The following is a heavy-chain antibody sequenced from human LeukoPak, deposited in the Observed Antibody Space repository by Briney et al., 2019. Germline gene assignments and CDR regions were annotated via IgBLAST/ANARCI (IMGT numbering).Heavy chain of an antibody. CDR2: INGDGSGP. J-gene: IGHJ4*02. V-gene: IGHV3-74*01. Sequence: GGSLRLSCAASGFTFSSYWMHWVRQAPGKGLVWVSRINGDGSGPIYADSVKGRFTISRDNARNTLYLQMNSLRAEDTAVYYCARDGSLPDYWGQGTLVTASS. CDR3: ARDGSLPDY. D-gene: IGHD2-15*01. CDR1: GFTFSSYW.